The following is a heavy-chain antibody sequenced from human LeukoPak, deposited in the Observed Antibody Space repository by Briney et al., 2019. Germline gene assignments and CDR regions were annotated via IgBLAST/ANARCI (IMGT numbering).Heavy chain of an antibody. V-gene: IGHV4-34*01. D-gene: IGHD2-8*02. CDR3: AKYGWGWSYYYYGMDV. CDR1: GGSFSGYY. Sequence: SETLSLTCAVYGGSFSGYYWSWIRQPPGKGLERIGEINHSGSTNYNPSLKSRVTISVDTSKNQFSLKLSSVTAADTAVYYCAKYGWGWSYYYYGMDVWGQGTTVTVSS. J-gene: IGHJ6*02. CDR2: INHSGST.